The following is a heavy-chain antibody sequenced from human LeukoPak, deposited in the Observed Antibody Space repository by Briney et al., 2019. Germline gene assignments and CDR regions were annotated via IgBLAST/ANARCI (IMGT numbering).Heavy chain of an antibody. J-gene: IGHJ4*02. Sequence: GGSLRPSRAASGFTPCDYYMSWIRQAPGQGLEWVSYISSSGSTIYYAASVKGRFTISRDNAKNSLYPQMNSLRAQAPAVQCCPRFGSSSWYYFDCWGQRTLVTVSS. CDR3: PRFGSSSWYYFDC. D-gene: IGHD6-13*01. CDR2: ISSSGSTI. V-gene: IGHV3-11*01. CDR1: GFTPCDYY.